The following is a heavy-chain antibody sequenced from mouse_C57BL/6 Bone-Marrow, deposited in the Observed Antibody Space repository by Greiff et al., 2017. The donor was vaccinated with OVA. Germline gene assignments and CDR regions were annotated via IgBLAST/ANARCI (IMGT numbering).Heavy chain of an antibody. Sequence: EVQLQQPGPELVKPGASVKISCKASGYTFTDYYMHWVKQSHGKSLEWIGSIHPNHGGTSSNQKFKGTATLTVDKYSSTAYMELRSLTSEDSAVYYWARGVLRAMDYWGQGTSVTVSS. D-gene: IGHD3-2*02. CDR2: IHPNHGGT. V-gene: IGHV1-26*01. J-gene: IGHJ4*01. CDR3: ARGVLRAMDY. CDR1: GYTFTDYY.